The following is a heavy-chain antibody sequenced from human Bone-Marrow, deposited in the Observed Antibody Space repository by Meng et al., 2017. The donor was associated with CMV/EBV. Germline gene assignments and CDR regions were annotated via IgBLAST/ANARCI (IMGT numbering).Heavy chain of an antibody. CDR1: GFTFSSYE. D-gene: IGHD2-2*02. V-gene: IGHV3-48*03. Sequence: GESLKISCAASGFTFSSYEMNWVRQAPGKGLEWVSYISSSGSTIYYADSVKGRFTISRDNAKNSLYLQMNSLRAEDTAVYYCARDSNYIVVVPAAIGYLGQGTLVTVSS. CDR3: ARDSNYIVVVPAAIGY. J-gene: IGHJ4*02. CDR2: ISSSGSTI.